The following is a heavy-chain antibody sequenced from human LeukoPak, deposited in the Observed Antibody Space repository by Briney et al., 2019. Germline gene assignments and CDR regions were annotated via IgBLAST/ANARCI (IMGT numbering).Heavy chain of an antibody. V-gene: IGHV3-13*01. CDR2: IGTGGDT. CDR3: ARGSSGSYYFDY. Sequence: PGGSLRLSCAASGFTFSSHDMHWVRQGTGKGLEWVSAIGTGGDTYYPDSVKGRFTISRENAKNSLYLQMNSLRAGDTAVYYCARGSSGSYYFDYWGQGTLVTVSS. CDR1: GFTFSSHD. J-gene: IGHJ4*02. D-gene: IGHD1-26*01.